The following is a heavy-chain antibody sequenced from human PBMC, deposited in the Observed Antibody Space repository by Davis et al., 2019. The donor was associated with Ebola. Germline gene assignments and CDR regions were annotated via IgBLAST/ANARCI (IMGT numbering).Heavy chain of an antibody. CDR1: GFTVSSNY. Sequence: PGGSLRLSCAASGFTVSSNYMNWVRQAPGKGLEWVSVIYSGGSTFYADSVQGRFTISRDNSKNTLYLQMNSLRAEDTAVYYCARDLSGIYYWGQGTLVTVSS. J-gene: IGHJ4*02. CDR2: IYSGGST. D-gene: IGHD1-26*01. CDR3: ARDLSGIYY. V-gene: IGHV3-66*02.